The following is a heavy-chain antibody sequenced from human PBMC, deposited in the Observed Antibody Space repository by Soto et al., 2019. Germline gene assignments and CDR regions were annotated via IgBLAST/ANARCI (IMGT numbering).Heavy chain of an antibody. Sequence: SETLSLTCTVSGGSIRSGGYYWSWVRQNPRRGLEWIGNIYYSGNTYYNPSLKSRLTISVDTSKNQFSLNLSSVTAAATAVYYCARDRLMATAGTARHYFGLDVWGQGTTVTVSS. CDR1: GGSIRSGGYY. CDR3: ARDRLMATAGTARHYFGLDV. J-gene: IGHJ6*02. V-gene: IGHV4-31*03. D-gene: IGHD5-18*01. CDR2: IYYSGNT.